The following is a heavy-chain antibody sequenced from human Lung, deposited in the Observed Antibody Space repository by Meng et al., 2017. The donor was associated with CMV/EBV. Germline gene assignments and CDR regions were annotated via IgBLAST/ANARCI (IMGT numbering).Heavy chain of an antibody. CDR1: GYTFTDYR. Sequence: VSXXVSXKASGYTFTDYRMHWVRQAPGQGLEWMGWISPNNGATNYAQKFQGRVTMTRDTSINTAYMELNRLTYDDTAVYYCARRYCSGGSCYKQFDYWGQXTLVTSPQ. CDR2: ISPNNGAT. J-gene: IGHJ4*02. V-gene: IGHV1-2*02. D-gene: IGHD2-15*01. CDR3: ARRYCSGGSCYKQFDY.